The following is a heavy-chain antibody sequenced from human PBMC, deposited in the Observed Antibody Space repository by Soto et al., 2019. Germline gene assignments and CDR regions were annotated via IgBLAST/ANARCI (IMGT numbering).Heavy chain of an antibody. CDR3: ARPTYRSGWYERMDV. Sequence: PGASLKISCKGSGYSFTSYWIGWVPPMPGKGLERMGIIYPGDSDIRYSPSFQGQVTISSDKSISTAYLQWSNLKASDTVMYYCARPTYRSGWYERMDVWGQGTTVTVSS. V-gene: IGHV5-51*01. D-gene: IGHD6-19*01. J-gene: IGHJ6*02. CDR2: IYPGDSDI. CDR1: GYSFTSYW.